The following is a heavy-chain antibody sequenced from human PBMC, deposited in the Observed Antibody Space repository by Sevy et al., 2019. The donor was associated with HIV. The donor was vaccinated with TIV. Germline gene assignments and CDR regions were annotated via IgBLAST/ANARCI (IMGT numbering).Heavy chain of an antibody. Sequence: GGSLRLSCAASGFTFTSYAMYWVRQAPGKGLEWVAAISGRGQGSFYADSVKGRFTVYRDRSKNTLFLQMDSLRVEDTAQYSCAYDRVDSSFDGSDWFDYWGQGTPVTVSS. CDR3: AYDRVDSSFDGSDWFDY. D-gene: IGHD3-22*01. CDR2: ISGRGQGS. V-gene: IGHV3-23*01. J-gene: IGHJ5*01. CDR1: GFTFTSYA.